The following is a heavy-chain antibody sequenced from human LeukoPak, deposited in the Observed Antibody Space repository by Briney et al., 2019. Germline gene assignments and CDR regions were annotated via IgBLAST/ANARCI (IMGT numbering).Heavy chain of an antibody. J-gene: IGHJ4*01. CDR1: GFTFNNYY. CDR2: IKQDGSVT. CDR3: SINLTKVNTQGGFGY. D-gene: IGHD1-14*01. V-gene: IGHV3-7*01. Sequence: GGSLRLSCAASGFTFNNYYMSWVRQAPGKGLEWVANIKQDGSVTYYVDSVKGRFTISRDNTKNSLFLQMNSLRAEDTAVYYFSINLTKVNTQGGFGYRGQGTLVTVSS.